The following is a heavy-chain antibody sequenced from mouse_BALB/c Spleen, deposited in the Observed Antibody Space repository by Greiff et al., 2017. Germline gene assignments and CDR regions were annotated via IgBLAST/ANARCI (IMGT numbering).Heavy chain of an antibody. V-gene: IGHV1-9*01. CDR3: ARWGYGSRIDY. CDR2: ILPGSGST. D-gene: IGHD1-1*01. J-gene: IGHJ2*01. Sequence: VQLQQSGVELMKPGASVKISCKATGYTFSSYWIEWVKQRPGHGLEWIGEILPGSGSTNYNEKFKGKATFTADTSSNTAYMQLSSLTSEDSAVYYCARWGYGSRIDYWGQGTTLTVSS. CDR1: GYTFSSYW.